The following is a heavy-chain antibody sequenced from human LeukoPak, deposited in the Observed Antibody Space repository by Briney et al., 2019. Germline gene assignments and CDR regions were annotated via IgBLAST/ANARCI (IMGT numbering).Heavy chain of an antibody. Sequence: PGGSLRLSCAVSGFPFSTYGVTWVRQAPGKGLEWVSSISGGGGNTYYADSVKGRFTISRDSSKNTLYLQMNSLRAEDTAVYYCAKSLVVVSTIPFYDYGGQGSLVTVSS. D-gene: IGHD2-21*02. V-gene: IGHV3-23*01. CDR3: AKSLVVVSTIPFYDY. CDR1: GFPFSTYG. J-gene: IGHJ4*02. CDR2: ISGGGGNT.